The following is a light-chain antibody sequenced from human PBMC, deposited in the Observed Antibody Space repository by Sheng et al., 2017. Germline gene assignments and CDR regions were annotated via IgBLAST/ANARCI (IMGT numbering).Light chain of an antibody. V-gene: IGLV1-51*01. CDR1: SPNIGNNF. Sequence: QSGLTQPPSVSAAPGQRVTISCSGTSPNIGNNFVSWYQQVPGTAPKSSFMTNNKRPSGIPDRFSGSKSGTSATLGITGLQTGDEADYYCGTWDSRLSAEVFGAGTTVTVL. J-gene: IGLJ1*01. CDR3: GTWDSRLSAEV. CDR2: TNN.